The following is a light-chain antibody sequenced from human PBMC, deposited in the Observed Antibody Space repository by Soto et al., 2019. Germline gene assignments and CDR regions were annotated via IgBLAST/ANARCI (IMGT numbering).Light chain of an antibody. V-gene: IGLV1-44*01. CDR2: SNN. Sequence: QSVLTQPPSASGTPGQRVTISCSGSGSNIGSNTVNWYQQLPGTAPNHPIYSNNQRPSGVTARLSGSKSGTSASLAISGRQAEHQAVYYCAAWDDRLNGRVFGGGTQLTVL. CDR3: AAWDDRLNGRV. J-gene: IGLJ7*01. CDR1: GSNIGSNT.